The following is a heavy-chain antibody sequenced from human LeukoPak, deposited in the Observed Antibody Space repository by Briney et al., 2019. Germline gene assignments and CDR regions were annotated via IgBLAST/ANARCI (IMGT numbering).Heavy chain of an antibody. CDR3: ARFPGGAEYRHYYYMDV. D-gene: IGHD1-14*01. Sequence: SETLSLTCSVSGGSIRSYFWSWIRQPAGKGLEWIGYIDDSGNTKYNPSLKSRVTISVDTSKNQFSLKLNSVTAADTAVYYCARFPGGAEYRHYYYMDVWGKGTTVTVSS. CDR2: IDDSGNT. V-gene: IGHV4-59*01. CDR1: GGSIRSYF. J-gene: IGHJ6*03.